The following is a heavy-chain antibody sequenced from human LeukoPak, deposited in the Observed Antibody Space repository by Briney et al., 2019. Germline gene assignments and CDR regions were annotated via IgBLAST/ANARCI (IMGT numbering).Heavy chain of an antibody. Sequence: PGGSLRLSCDASGFSLVDNYLTWARPATGKGLERVSVLYHGGSTIYADSVRGRFTISRDRDNNTLYLQMNDLRAEDTAVYYGVRDYFTDTDGYSEHYLDIWGQGTLVTVSS. V-gene: IGHV3-53*01. J-gene: IGHJ4*02. D-gene: IGHD3-22*01. CDR3: VRDYFTDTDGYSEHYLDI. CDR1: GFSLVDNY. CDR2: LYHGGST.